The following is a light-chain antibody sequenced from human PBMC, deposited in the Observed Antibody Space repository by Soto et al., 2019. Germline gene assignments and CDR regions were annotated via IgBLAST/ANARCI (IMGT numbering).Light chain of an antibody. Sequence: EIVMTQSPATLSVSPGERATLSCRASPSVSNNLAWYQQKPGQAPRLLIYHASTRATGIPARFSGSGSGTEFTLTISSLQSEDFAVYYCQQYNKWPLTCGGGTKVEIK. CDR3: QQYNKWPLT. J-gene: IGKJ4*01. CDR1: PSVSNN. V-gene: IGKV3-15*01. CDR2: HAS.